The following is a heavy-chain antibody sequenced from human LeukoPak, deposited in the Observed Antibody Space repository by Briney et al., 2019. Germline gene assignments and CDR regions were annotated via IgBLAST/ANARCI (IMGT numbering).Heavy chain of an antibody. J-gene: IGHJ4*02. Sequence: GSLRLSCAASGFTVGSNYMSWVRQAPGKGLEWVSVIYSDGTTYYADSVKGRFTISRDNSKNTLYLQMNSLRAEDTALYYCAKDRRIAAPYYFDYWGQGTLVTVSS. CDR2: IYSDGTT. CDR3: AKDRRIAAPYYFDY. D-gene: IGHD6-13*01. CDR1: GFTVGSNY. V-gene: IGHV3-53*01.